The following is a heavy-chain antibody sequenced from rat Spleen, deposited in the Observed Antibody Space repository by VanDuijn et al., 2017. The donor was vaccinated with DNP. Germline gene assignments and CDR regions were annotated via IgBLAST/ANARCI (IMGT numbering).Heavy chain of an antibody. D-gene: IGHD1-3*01. CDR3: TTLNSGTYDS. J-gene: IGHJ2*01. V-gene: IGHV5-31*01. Sequence: EVQLVESGGDLVQPGRSLKLSCVASRFTFSSYWMTWIRQVPGKGLEWVASISSSGAYTYYPDSVKGRFTISRDNAKSSLYLHMDSLRSEDTATYYCTTLNSGTYDSWGQGVMVTVSS. CDR1: RFTFSSYW. CDR2: ISSSGAYT.